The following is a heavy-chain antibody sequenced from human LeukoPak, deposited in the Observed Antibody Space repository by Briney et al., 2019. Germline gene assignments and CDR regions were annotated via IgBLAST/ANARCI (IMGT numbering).Heavy chain of an antibody. V-gene: IGHV4-4*02. CDR2: IYHSGST. D-gene: IGHD2-2*02. CDR3: ARAIVVVVPAAIPTRDYYYGMDV. Sequence: PSETLSLTCAVSGGSISSSNWWSWVRQPPGKGLEWIGEIYHSGSTNYNPSLKSRVTISVDKSKNQFSLKLSSVTAADTAVYYCARAIVVVVPAAIPTRDYYYGMDVWGQGTTVTVSS. J-gene: IGHJ6*02. CDR1: GGSISSSNW.